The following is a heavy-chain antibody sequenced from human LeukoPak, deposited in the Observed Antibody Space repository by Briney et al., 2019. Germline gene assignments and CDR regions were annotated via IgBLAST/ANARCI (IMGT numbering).Heavy chain of an antibody. V-gene: IGHV3-48*01. CDR1: GFTFSSYS. CDR2: ISSSSSTI. J-gene: IGHJ4*02. D-gene: IGHD5-18*01. CDR3: ARGVSYGGIDY. Sequence: GGSLRLSCAASGFTFSSYSMNWVRQAPGKGLEWVSYISSSSSTIYYADSVKGRFTISRDNAKNSLYLQMNSLRAEDTVVYYCARGVSYGGIDYWGQGTLVTVSS.